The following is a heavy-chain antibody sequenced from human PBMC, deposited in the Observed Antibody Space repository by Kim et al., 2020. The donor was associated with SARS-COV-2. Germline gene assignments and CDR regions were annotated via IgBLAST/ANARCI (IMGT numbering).Heavy chain of an antibody. CDR2: ISGDGGST. J-gene: IGHJ6*02. CDR3: AKEIMAGIGLPLHYSYGMDV. Sequence: GGSLRLSCAASGFTFDDYAMHWVRQAPGKGLEWVSLISGDGGSTYYADSVKGRFTISRDNSKDSLYLQMNSLKTEDTALYYCAKEIMAGIGLPLHYSYGMDVWGQGTTVTVS. D-gene: IGHD2-21*01. V-gene: IGHV3-43*02. CDR1: GFTFDDYA.